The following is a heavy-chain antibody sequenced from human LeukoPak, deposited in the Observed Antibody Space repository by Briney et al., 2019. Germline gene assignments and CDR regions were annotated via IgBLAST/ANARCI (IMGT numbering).Heavy chain of an antibody. V-gene: IGHV1-18*01. CDR1: GYTFTSYG. D-gene: IGHD3-10*01. Sequence: ASVKVSCKASGYTFTSYGISWVRQAPGQGLEWMGWISAYYGNTNYAQKLQGRVTMTTDTSTSTAYMELRSLRSDDTAVYYCARKGLYYYGSGSYDGMDVWGQGTTVTVSS. CDR2: ISAYYGNT. CDR3: ARKGLYYYGSGSYDGMDV. J-gene: IGHJ6*02.